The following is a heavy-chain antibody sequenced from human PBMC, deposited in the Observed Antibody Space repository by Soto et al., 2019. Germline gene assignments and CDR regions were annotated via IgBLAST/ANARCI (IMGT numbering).Heavy chain of an antibody. CDR2: TYYRSKWDY. D-gene: IGHD2-8*01. CDR1: GDSVSTNSAT. Sequence: QVQLQQSGPGLVKPSQTLSLTCAISGDSVSTNSATWDWIRQSPSRGLEWLGRTYYRSKWDYDYAASVKGRININPDTSNNQVSLHLDSVTPDDTAVYYCARLIGNSWLVSWGQGTLVTVSS. J-gene: IGHJ5*01. CDR3: ARLIGNSWLVS. V-gene: IGHV6-1*01.